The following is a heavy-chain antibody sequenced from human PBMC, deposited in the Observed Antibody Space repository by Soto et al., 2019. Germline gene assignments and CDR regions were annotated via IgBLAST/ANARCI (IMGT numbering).Heavy chain of an antibody. V-gene: IGHV3-30*18. CDR1: GFTFSSYG. CDR2: ISYDGSNK. D-gene: IGHD2-21*02. J-gene: IGHJ4*02. CDR3: AKDRRIVVTAIIDY. Sequence: PGGSLRLSCAASGFTFSSYGMHWVRQAPGKGLEWVAVISYDGSNKYYADSVKGRFTISRDNSKNTLYLQMYSLRAEDTAVYYCAKDRRIVVTAIIDYWGQGTLVTVSS.